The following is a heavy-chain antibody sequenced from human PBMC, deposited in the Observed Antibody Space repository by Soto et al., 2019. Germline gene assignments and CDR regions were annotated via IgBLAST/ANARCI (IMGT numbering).Heavy chain of an antibody. V-gene: IGHV1-18*04. Sequence: XPGEASCGASGYTYNRYGIPWGRQAPEQGLEWMGWISAYNGNTNYAQKLQGRVTMTTDTSTSTAYMELRSLRSDDTAVYYCASSCSSTSCYHNWFDTWGQGILLTFSP. J-gene: IGHJ5*02. CDR3: ASSCSSTSCYHNWFDT. CDR1: GYTYNRYG. CDR2: ISAYNGNT. D-gene: IGHD2-2*01.